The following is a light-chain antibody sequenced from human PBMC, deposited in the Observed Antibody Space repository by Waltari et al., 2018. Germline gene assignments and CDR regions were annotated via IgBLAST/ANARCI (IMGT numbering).Light chain of an antibody. CDR1: QGISSY. CDR3: QQGNSYPPT. Sequence: IQMSQSPSSLPESVGDRVTITCRASQGISSYLNLYQQKPGKAPKLLIYYANSLASGVPSRFSGSGSGTEFTLTISSLQPEDFATYYCQQGNSYPPTFGQGTKVEIK. CDR2: YAN. V-gene: IGKV1-13*02. J-gene: IGKJ1*01.